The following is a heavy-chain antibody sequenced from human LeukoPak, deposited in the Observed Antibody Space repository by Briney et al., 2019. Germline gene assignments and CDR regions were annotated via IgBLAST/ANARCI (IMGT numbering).Heavy chain of an antibody. Sequence: GGSLRVSCAASGFTFNSYAMSWVRQAPGRGLEWVSAISASGGTTYYADSVKGRFTISRDNSKNTLYLQMNSLSAEDTAIYYCAKFTREYCSSASCPNWFDPRGQGTLVTVSS. V-gene: IGHV3-23*01. J-gene: IGHJ5*02. D-gene: IGHD2-2*01. CDR2: ISASGGTT. CDR3: AKFTREYCSSASCPNWFDP. CDR1: GFTFNSYA.